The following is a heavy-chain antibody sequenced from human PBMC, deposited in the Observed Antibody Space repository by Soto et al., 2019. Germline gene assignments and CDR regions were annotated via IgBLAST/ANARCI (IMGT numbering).Heavy chain of an antibody. Sequence: GASVKVSCKASGYTFTSYDINWVRQATGQGLEWMGWMNPNSGNTGYAQKFQGRVAMTRNTSISTAYMELSSLRSEDTAVYYCARGRRQRLSSRDYYYMHVWGKGTTVTVSS. D-gene: IGHD6-25*01. V-gene: IGHV1-8*01. CDR1: GYTFTSYD. CDR2: MNPNSGNT. J-gene: IGHJ6*03. CDR3: ARGRRQRLSSRDYYYMHV.